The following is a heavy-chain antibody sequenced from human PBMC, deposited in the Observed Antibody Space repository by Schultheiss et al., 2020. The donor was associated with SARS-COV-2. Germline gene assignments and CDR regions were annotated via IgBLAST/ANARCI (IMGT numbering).Heavy chain of an antibody. CDR3: VRDRLEWLSYYGMDV. Sequence: GGSLRLSCAASGFTFSTYGLHWVRQAPGKGLEWVAVIWYDVSNKYYADPVKGRFTVSRDSSKNTLYLQMNSLRPEDTAVYYCVRDRLEWLSYYGMDVWGQGTTVTVSS. J-gene: IGHJ6*02. V-gene: IGHV3-33*01. CDR2: IWYDVSNK. D-gene: IGHD3-3*01. CDR1: GFTFSTYG.